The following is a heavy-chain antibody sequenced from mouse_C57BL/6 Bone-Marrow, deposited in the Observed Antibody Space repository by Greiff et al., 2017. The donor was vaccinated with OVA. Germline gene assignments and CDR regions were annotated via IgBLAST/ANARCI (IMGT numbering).Heavy chain of an antibody. D-gene: IGHD2-5*01. CDR3: ARYSNPYYYAMDY. V-gene: IGHV1-55*01. Sequence: QVQLQQPGAELVKPGASVKMSCKASGYTFTSYWITWVKQRPGQGLEWIGDIYPGSGSTNYNEKFKSKATLTVDTSSSTAYMQLSSLTSEDSAVYYCARYSNPYYYAMDYWGQGTSVTVSS. CDR1: GYTFTSYW. CDR2: IYPGSGST. J-gene: IGHJ4*01.